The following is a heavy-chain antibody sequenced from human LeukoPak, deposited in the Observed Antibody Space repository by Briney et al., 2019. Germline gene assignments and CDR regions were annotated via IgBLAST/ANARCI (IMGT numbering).Heavy chain of an antibody. CDR1: GFTFSSYA. J-gene: IGHJ4*02. D-gene: IGHD2-2*01. CDR2: ISGGSGST. V-gene: IGHV3-23*01. CDR3: ARDLSIVPSPRFDY. Sequence: GGSLRLSCAASGFTFSSYAMSWVRQAPGKGLEWVSTISGGSGSTYYADSVKGRFTISRGNSKNTLYLQMNSLRAEDTAVYYCARDLSIVPSPRFDYWGQGTLVTVSS.